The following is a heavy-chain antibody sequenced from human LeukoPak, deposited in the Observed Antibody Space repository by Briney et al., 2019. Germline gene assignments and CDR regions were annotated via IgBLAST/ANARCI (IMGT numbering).Heavy chain of an antibody. CDR2: IIPIFGTA. Sequence: ASVKVSCKASGYTFTSYYMHWVRQAPGQGLEWMGGIIPIFGTANYAQKFQGRVTITADKSTSTAYMELSSLRSEDTAVYYCARALERRHYMDVWGKGTTVTVSS. D-gene: IGHD1-1*01. V-gene: IGHV1-69*06. CDR3: ARALERRHYMDV. J-gene: IGHJ6*03. CDR1: GYTFTSYY.